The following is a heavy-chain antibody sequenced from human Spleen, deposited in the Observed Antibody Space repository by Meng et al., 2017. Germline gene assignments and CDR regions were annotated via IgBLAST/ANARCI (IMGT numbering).Heavy chain of an antibody. CDR3: ARGPTTMAHDFDY. CDR1: VGSLCDDD. CDR2: INHSEST. Sequence: QLKQWGAGRLKPSVSLALTWCGSVGSLCDDDWSWIRQPPGKGREWIGEINHSESTNYNPSLESRATISVDTSQNNLSLKLSSVTAADSAVYYCARGPTTMAHDFDYWGQGTLVTVSS. J-gene: IGHJ4*02. V-gene: IGHV4-34*01. D-gene: IGHD4-11*01.